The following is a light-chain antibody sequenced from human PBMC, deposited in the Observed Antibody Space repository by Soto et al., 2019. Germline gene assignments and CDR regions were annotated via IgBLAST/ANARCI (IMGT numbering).Light chain of an antibody. V-gene: IGKV3-11*01. Sequence: EIVLAQSPATQSLSPGERATLSCRASQSASSYLAWYQQKPGQAPRLLIYDASNRATGIPARFSGSGSGTDFTLTISSLEPEDFAVYYCQQRSNWPAITFGQGTRLEIK. CDR2: DAS. J-gene: IGKJ5*01. CDR1: QSASSY. CDR3: QQRSNWPAIT.